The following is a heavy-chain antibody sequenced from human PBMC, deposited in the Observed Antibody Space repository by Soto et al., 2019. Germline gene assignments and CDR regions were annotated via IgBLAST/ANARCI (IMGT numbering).Heavy chain of an antibody. CDR3: AKDQGVRRDAFDI. CDR1: GFTFSSYA. CDR2: MSGGGGST. D-gene: IGHD1-1*01. V-gene: IGHV3-23*01. Sequence: GGSLRLSCAASGFTFSSYAMSWVRQAPGKGLEWVSAMSGGGGSTYYADSVKGRFTISRDNSKNTLYLQMNSLRAEDTAVYYCAKDQGVRRDAFDIWGQGTMVTVSS. J-gene: IGHJ3*02.